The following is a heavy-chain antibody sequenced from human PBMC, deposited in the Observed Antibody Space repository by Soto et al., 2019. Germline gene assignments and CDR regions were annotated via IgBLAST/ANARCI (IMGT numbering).Heavy chain of an antibody. CDR3: ARGLRWLQPEATYGMDV. Sequence: QVQLVQSGAEVKKPGSSVKVSCKASGGTFSSYAISWVRQAPGQGLEWMGGIIPILGTANYAQKFQGRVTITADEATRAGYVELSSLRSEDTAVYYCARGLRWLQPEATYGMDVWGQGTTVTVSS. D-gene: IGHD5-18*01. CDR1: GGTFSSYA. CDR2: IIPILGTA. J-gene: IGHJ6*02. V-gene: IGHV1-69*11.